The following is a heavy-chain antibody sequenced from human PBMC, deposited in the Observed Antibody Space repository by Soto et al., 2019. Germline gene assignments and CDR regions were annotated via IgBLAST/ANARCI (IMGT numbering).Heavy chain of an antibody. V-gene: IGHV4-39*01. CDR3: AQLAVHRYYYAMDV. CDR2: INFSGTT. D-gene: IGHD3-3*02. Sequence: QLQLQESGPGVVKPSETLSLTCTVSGGSISSSTYSWGWIRQSPGKGLAWIASINFSGTTYHNPALKGGVSISADTSKKQLSLKLSSVTAADTAVYYCAQLAVHRYYYAMDVWGQGTTVTVS. J-gene: IGHJ6*02. CDR1: GGSISSSTYS.